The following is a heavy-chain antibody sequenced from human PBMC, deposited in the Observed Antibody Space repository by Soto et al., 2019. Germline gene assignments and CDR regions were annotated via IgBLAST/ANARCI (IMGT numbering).Heavy chain of an antibody. J-gene: IGHJ4*01. D-gene: IGHD6-13*01. Sequence: PSETLSLTCAVSGDSIIGTHWWSWVRRPPGKGLEFIGETHHSRGTNYNPSLRSRVTMSLDKSKNQLSLILYSVTAADTGVYYCARYSAASGTYYFDYWGQGTLVTVSS. CDR1: GDSIIGTHW. CDR2: THHSRGT. V-gene: IGHV4-4*02. CDR3: ARYSAASGTYYFDY.